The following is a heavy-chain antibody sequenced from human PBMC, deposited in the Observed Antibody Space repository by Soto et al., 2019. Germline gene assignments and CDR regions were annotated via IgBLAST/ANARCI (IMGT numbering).Heavy chain of an antibody. J-gene: IGHJ4*02. CDR2: ISYDGSNQ. CDR3: AKDQASGQGSFDS. CDR1: GSTFNIYG. Sequence: GSLRLTCAASGSTFNIYGMRWVRQAPDKGLEWVALISYDGSNQYYADSVKVRFTISRDNSKNTLFPQMNSLRADDTAVYYCAKDQASGQGSFDSWGQGTLVTVYS. V-gene: IGHV3-30*18.